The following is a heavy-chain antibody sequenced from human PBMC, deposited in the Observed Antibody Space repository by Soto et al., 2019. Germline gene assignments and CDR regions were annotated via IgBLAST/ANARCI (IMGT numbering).Heavy chain of an antibody. Sequence: PGGSLRLSCAASGFSFSTYGMHWVRQAPGKGLEWVAFISNDGSNKYYADSVKGRFTISRDNSKNTLFLQMNSLRAEDTAVYYCARDSGYSYGPLDYWGQGTLVTV. CDR2: ISNDGSNK. V-gene: IGHV3-30*03. J-gene: IGHJ4*02. CDR3: ARDSGYSYGPLDY. D-gene: IGHD5-18*01. CDR1: GFSFSTYG.